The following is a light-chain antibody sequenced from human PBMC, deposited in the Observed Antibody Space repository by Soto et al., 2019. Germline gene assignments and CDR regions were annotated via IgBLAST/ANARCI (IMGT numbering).Light chain of an antibody. J-gene: IGKJ2*01. V-gene: IGKV3-20*01. CDR2: GAS. CDR1: QSVSSSY. Sequence: EIVLTQSPGTLSLSPGERATLSCRASQSVSSSYLAWYQQKPGQAARLLIYGASSRSTDSPDKFSGSGSGTYFTLTISILEPEDFAVYYCQQYGSSPQTFGQGIKLESK. CDR3: QQYGSSPQT.